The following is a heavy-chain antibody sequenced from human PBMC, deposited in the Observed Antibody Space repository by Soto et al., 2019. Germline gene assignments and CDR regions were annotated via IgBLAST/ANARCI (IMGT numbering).Heavy chain of an antibody. J-gene: IGHJ4*02. CDR1: GGTFSSYA. D-gene: IGHD3-22*01. V-gene: IGHV1-69*13. CDR2: IIPMFGTA. CDR3: ARDLYDSSGYPFFDY. Sequence: SVNVSCKASGGTFSSYAISWVRQAPGQGLEWMGGIIPMFGTANYAQKFQGRVTITAXXXXXXAXMXLXXXXSEXTAVYYCARDLYDSSGYPFFDYWGQGTLVTVSS.